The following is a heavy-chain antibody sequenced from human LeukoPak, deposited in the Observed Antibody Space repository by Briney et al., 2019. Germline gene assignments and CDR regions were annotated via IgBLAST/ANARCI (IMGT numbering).Heavy chain of an antibody. CDR3: AKGYCTGASCYVLDS. D-gene: IGHD2-15*01. CDR1: GYDFTTNY. J-gene: IGHJ4*02. V-gene: IGHV1-46*01. Sequence: ASVTVSCKASGYDFTTNYIHWVRQAPGQGLEWMGTINPSVGSTTYGQRFQGRVTMTRDTSTTTVYMDLSSLTSEDTAISYCAKGYCTGASCYVLDSWGQGTLVTVSS. CDR2: INPSVGST.